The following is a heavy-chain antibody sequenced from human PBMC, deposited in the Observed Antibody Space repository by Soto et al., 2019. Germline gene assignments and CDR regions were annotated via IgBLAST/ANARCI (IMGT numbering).Heavy chain of an antibody. J-gene: IGHJ4*02. D-gene: IGHD1-26*01. CDR2: IYYSGST. CDR1: GGSISSYY. V-gene: IGHV4-59*01. CDR3: ARDGNRSGSYFDY. Sequence: SETLSLTCTVSGGSISSYYWSWIRQPPGKGLEWIGYIYYSGSTNYNPSLKSVFTISVDTSKNQFSRKLSSVTAADTAVYYCARDGNRSGSYFDYWGQGTLVTVSS.